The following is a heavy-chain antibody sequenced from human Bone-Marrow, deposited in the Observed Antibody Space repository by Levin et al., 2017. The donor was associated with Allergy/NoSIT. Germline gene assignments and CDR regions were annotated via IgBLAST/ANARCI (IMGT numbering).Heavy chain of an antibody. CDR3: ARDLSGWNYYFGF. V-gene: IGHV3-30-3*01. D-gene: IGHD6-25*01. J-gene: IGHJ4*02. CDR1: GFIFSNYA. Sequence: LSLTCAASGFIFSNYATHWVRQAPGKGLEWVAAISYDGSEKHYADSVKGRFTISRDNSKSTLYLQMNSLRADDTAVYYCARDLSGWNYYFGFWGQGTLVTVSS. CDR2: ISYDGSEK.